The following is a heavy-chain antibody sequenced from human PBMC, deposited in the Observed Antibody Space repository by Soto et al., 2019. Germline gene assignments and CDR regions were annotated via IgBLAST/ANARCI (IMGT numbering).Heavy chain of an antibody. V-gene: IGHV4-34*01. CDR2: INHSGST. CDR3: ARGPPYYDFWSGYYPSRYFDY. Sequence: ETLSLTCAVYGWSLSGYYWSWIRQPPWKGLEWIGEINHSGSTNYNPSLKSRVTISVDTSKNQFSLKLSSVTAADTAVYYCARGPPYYDFWSGYYPSRYFDYWGQGTLVTVSS. D-gene: IGHD3-3*01. CDR1: GWSLSGYY. J-gene: IGHJ4*02.